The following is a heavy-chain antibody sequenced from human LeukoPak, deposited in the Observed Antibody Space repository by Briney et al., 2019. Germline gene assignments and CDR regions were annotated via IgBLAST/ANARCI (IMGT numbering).Heavy chain of an antibody. CDR3: AVAQWLVLDY. Sequence: SEILSLTCAVYGGSFSGYYWSWIRQPPGKGLEWIGEINHSGSTNYNPSLKSRVTISVDTSKNQFSLKLSSVTAADTAVYYCAVAQWLVLDYWGQGTLVTVSS. CDR2: INHSGST. CDR1: GGSFSGYY. D-gene: IGHD6-19*01. V-gene: IGHV4-34*01. J-gene: IGHJ4*02.